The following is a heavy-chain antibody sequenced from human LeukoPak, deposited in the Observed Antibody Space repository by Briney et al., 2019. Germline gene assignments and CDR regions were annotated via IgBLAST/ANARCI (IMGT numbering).Heavy chain of an antibody. V-gene: IGHV3-30*02. CDR3: VKDWSYQGNYYDMDV. J-gene: IGHJ6*03. D-gene: IGHD1-26*01. Sequence: GGSLRLSCAASGVTFSSYYMHWIRQAPGKGLEWVACIRYDGNNKYYADPVKGRLTITRDNSKNTLYLQMNSPRAEDTAVYYCVKDWSYQGNYYDMDVWGKGTTVTISS. CDR2: IRYDGNNK. CDR1: GVTFSSYY.